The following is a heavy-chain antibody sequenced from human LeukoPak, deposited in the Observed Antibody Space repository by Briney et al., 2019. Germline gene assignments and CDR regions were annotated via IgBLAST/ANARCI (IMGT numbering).Heavy chain of an antibody. Sequence: GASVKVSCKASGYTFTSYYMHWVRQAPGQGLEWMGITNPSGGSTSYAQKFQGRVTMTRDMSTSTVYMELSSLRSEDTAVYYCATSGTIFGVVIRLWGQGTLVTVSS. J-gene: IGHJ4*02. D-gene: IGHD3-3*01. CDR1: GYTFTSYY. CDR3: ATSGTIFGVVIRL. V-gene: IGHV1-46*01. CDR2: TNPSGGST.